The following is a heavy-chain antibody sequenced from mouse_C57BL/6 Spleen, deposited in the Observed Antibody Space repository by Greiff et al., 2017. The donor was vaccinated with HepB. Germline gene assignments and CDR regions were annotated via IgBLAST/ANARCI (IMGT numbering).Heavy chain of an antibody. J-gene: IGHJ4*01. CDR3: ASANWDYAMDY. D-gene: IGHD4-1*01. CDR2: IDPSDSYT. V-gene: IGHV1-69*01. CDR1: GYTFTSYW. Sequence: QVQLQQPGAELVMPGASVKLSCKASGYTFTSYWMHWVKQRPGQGLEWIGEIDPSDSYTNYNQQFKGKSTLTVDKSSSTAYMQLSSLTSVDSAVYYCASANWDYAMDYWGQGTSVTVSS.